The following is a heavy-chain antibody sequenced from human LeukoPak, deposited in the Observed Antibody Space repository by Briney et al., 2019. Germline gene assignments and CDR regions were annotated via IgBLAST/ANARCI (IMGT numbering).Heavy chain of an antibody. Sequence: PSETLSLTCTVSGGSISSYYWSSIRQPAGKGLEWIGRIYTSGSTNYNPSLKSRVTMSVDTSKNQFSLKLRSVTAADTAVYYCARGYNWGSPTRNFYYLDVWGKGTTVTVSS. D-gene: IGHD7-27*01. CDR1: GGSISSYY. J-gene: IGHJ6*03. CDR3: ARGYNWGSPTRNFYYLDV. CDR2: IYTSGST. V-gene: IGHV4-4*07.